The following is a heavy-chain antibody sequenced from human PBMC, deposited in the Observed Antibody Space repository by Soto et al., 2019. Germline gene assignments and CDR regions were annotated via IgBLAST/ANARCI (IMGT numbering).Heavy chain of an antibody. V-gene: IGHV4-39*01. Sequence: SETLSLTCTVSGGSISSSSYYWGWIRQPPGKGLEWIGSIYYSGSTYYNPSLKSRVTISVDTSKNQFSLKLSSVTAADTAVYYCARRVGATKKLNWFDPWGQGTLVTVSS. CDR3: ARRVGATKKLNWFDP. CDR2: IYYSGST. D-gene: IGHD1-26*01. J-gene: IGHJ5*02. CDR1: GGSISSSSYY.